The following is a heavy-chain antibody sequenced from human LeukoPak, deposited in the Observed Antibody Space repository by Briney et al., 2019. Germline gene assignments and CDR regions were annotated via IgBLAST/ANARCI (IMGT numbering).Heavy chain of an antibody. D-gene: IGHD3-3*01. V-gene: IGHV4-59*01. J-gene: IGHJ6*03. CDR2: IYYSGST. Sequence: SETLSLTCTVSGGSTSSYYWSWIRQPPGKGLEWIGYIYYSGSTNYNPSLKSRVTISVDTSKNQFSLKLSSVTAADTAVYYCARESLDYDFWSGYYSSYHYYYMDVWGKGTTVTVSS. CDR1: GGSTSSYY. CDR3: ARESLDYDFWSGYYSSYHYYYMDV.